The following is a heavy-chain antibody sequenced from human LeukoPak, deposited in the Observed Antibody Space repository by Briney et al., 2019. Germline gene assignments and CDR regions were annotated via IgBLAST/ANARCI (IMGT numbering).Heavy chain of an antibody. Sequence: SETLSLTCAVYGGSFSGYYWSWIPQPPGKGLEWIGEINHSGSTNYNPSLKSRVTISVDTSKNQFSLKLSSVTAANTAVYYCASPHYYGSGSYYTWGQGTLVTVSS. CDR2: INHSGST. J-gene: IGHJ5*02. V-gene: IGHV4-34*01. D-gene: IGHD3-10*01. CDR1: GGSFSGYY. CDR3: ASPHYYGSGSYYT.